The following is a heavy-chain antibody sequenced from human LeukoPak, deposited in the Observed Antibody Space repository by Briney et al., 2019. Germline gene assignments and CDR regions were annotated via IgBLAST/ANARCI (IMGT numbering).Heavy chain of an antibody. CDR1: GFTFSSHA. J-gene: IGHJ4*02. D-gene: IGHD3-16*01. CDR3: AKQVGLGPNFDY. V-gene: IGHV3-23*01. CDR2: ISGSGGAT. Sequence: GESLTLPCAASGFTFSSHAMSWVRQPPGRGLEWVSSISGSGGATYYADSVKGRFTISRDNSKNTLHLQMNSLRAEDTAMYYCAKQVGLGPNFDYWGQGTLVTVSS.